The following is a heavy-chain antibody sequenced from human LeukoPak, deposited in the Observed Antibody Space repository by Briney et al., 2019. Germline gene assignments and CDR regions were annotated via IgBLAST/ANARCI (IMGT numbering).Heavy chain of an antibody. J-gene: IGHJ5*02. D-gene: IGHD1-1*01. CDR3: ARSDWNDRGNWFDP. CDR2: IYYSGST. CDR1: GGSISSYY. Sequence: PSETLSLTCTVSGGSISSYYWSWIRQPPGKGLEWIGYIYYSGSTNYNPFLKSRVTISVDTSKNQFSLKLSSVTAADTAVYYCARSDWNDRGNWFDPWGQGTLVTVSS. V-gene: IGHV4-59*01.